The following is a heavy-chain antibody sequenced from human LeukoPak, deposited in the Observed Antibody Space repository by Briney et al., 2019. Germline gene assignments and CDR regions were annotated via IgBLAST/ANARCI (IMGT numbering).Heavy chain of an antibody. CDR2: IYYSGST. CDR1: GGSISSYY. D-gene: IGHD5-18*01. CDR3: ARARGYSYGSIRFDY. V-gene: IGHV4-59*01. J-gene: IGHJ4*02. Sequence: SETLSLTRTVSGGSISSYYWSWIRQPPGKGLEWIGYIYYSGSTNYNPSLKSRVTISVDTSKNQFSLKLSSVTAADTAVYYCARARGYSYGSIRFDYWGQGTLVTVSS.